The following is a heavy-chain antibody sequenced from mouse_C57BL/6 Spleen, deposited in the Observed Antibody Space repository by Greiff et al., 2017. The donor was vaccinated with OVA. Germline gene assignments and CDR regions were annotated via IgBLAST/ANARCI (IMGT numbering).Heavy chain of an antibody. CDR3: ARDYSKLPSYAMDY. D-gene: IGHD2-5*01. CDR2: INPYNGGT. V-gene: IGHV1-19*01. J-gene: IGHJ4*01. CDR1: GYTFTDYY. Sequence: EVQLQQSGPVLVKPGASVKMSCKASGYTFTDYYMNWVKQSHGKSLEWIGVINPYNGGTSYNQKFKGKATLTVDKSSSTAYMELNSLTSEDSAVYYCARDYSKLPSYAMDYWGQGTSVTVSS.